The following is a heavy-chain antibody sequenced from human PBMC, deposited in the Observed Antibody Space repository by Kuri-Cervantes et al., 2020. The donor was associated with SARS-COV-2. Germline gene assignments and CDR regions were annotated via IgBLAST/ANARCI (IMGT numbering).Heavy chain of an antibody. CDR1: GSTFSTHA. J-gene: IGHJ4*02. D-gene: IGHD1-20*01. CDR2: LDGNGHMI. Sequence: GGSLRLSCSASGSTFSTHAMHWVRQALGKGLEYVSGLDGNGHMIYYADSVKGRFTISRDNSKSTVYLQMSSLGAEDTALYYCVKDLTGYRAFDYWGQGTLVTVSS. V-gene: IGHV3-64D*06. CDR3: VKDLTGYRAFDY.